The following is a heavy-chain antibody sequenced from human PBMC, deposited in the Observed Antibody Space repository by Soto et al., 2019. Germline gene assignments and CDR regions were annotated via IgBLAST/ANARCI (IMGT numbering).Heavy chain of an antibody. Sequence: QVQLVESGGGVVQPGRSLRLSCAASGFTVSSYGMHWFRKSPGTGLEWVAVISYAGRNKYYADPVKGRSTISRDNSKHTLYLQMNSLRAEDTAVYYCALYSSGWYPLDYWGQVTLVTVSS. CDR1: GFTVSSYG. D-gene: IGHD6-19*01. V-gene: IGHV3-30*03. CDR3: ALYSSGWYPLDY. CDR2: ISYAGRNK. J-gene: IGHJ4*02.